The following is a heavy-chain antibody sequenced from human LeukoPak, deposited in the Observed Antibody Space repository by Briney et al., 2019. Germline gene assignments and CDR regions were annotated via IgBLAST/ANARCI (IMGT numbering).Heavy chain of an antibody. Sequence: HPGGSLRLSCGASGFTFSNYGMLWVRQAPGKGLDWVAFIRYDGNNKLYADSVKGRFTISRDNAKNSLYLQMNSLRAEDTAVYYCARDGSGSYRYNWFDPWGQGTLVTVSS. V-gene: IGHV3-30*02. D-gene: IGHD3-10*01. J-gene: IGHJ5*02. CDR3: ARDGSGSYRYNWFDP. CDR2: IRYDGNNK. CDR1: GFTFSNYG.